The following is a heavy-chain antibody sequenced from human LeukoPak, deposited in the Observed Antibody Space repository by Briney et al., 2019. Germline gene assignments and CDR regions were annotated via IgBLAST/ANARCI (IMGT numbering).Heavy chain of an antibody. Sequence: GGSLRLSCAASGFTFSDAWMTWVCQAPGKGLECVGFIQSKTDGGTTDSATPVKGRFTVSRDDSKNTLYLQMNSLKTEDTAVYYCTTWSSQFDHWGQGTLSPSPQ. D-gene: IGHD6-6*01. V-gene: IGHV3-15*01. CDR3: TTWSSQFDH. CDR2: IQSKTDGGTT. CDR1: GFTFSDAW. J-gene: IGHJ4*02.